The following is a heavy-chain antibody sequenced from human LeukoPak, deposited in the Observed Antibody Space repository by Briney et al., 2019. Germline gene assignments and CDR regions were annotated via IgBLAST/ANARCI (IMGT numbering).Heavy chain of an antibody. CDR2: IMPMFGKA. Sequence: SVKVSCKASGGTFSSYDISWVRQAPGQGLEWMGGIMPMFGKANYAQKFQGRVTTTADESTSTAYMELSSLRSEDTAVYYCARGRRFGELFSWFDPWGQGTLVTVSS. V-gene: IGHV1-69*13. CDR3: ARGRRFGELFSWFDP. CDR1: GGTFSSYD. D-gene: IGHD3-10*01. J-gene: IGHJ5*02.